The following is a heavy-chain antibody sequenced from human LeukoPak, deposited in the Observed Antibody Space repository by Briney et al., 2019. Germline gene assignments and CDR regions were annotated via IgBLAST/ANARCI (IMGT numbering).Heavy chain of an antibody. V-gene: IGHV3-48*03. Sequence: PGGSLRLSCAASGFTFSSYEMNWVRQAPGKGLEWVSYISSSGSTIYYADSVKGRFTISRDNAKNSLYLQMNSLRAEDTAVYYCARARSQQWLVRHFYYYYMDVWGKGTTVTISS. CDR1: GFTFSSYE. CDR2: ISSSGSTI. J-gene: IGHJ6*03. D-gene: IGHD6-19*01. CDR3: ARARSQQWLVRHFYYYYMDV.